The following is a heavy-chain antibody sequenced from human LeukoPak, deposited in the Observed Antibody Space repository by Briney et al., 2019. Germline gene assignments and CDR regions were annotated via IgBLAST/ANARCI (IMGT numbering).Heavy chain of an antibody. D-gene: IGHD4-17*01. CDR1: GFTFSSYE. V-gene: IGHV3-48*03. J-gene: IGHJ3*02. CDR3: ARDAHGHYGDAFDI. CDR2: ISESGSGM. Sequence: QPGGSLRLSCAASGFTFSSYEMNWVRQAPGKGLEWVSYISESGSGMYYADSVKGRFTISRDNTKNSLYLQMSSLRAEDTAVYYCARDAHGHYGDAFDIWGQGTMVTVSS.